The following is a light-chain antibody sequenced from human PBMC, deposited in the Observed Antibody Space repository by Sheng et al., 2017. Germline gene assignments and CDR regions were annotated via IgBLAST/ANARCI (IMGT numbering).Light chain of an antibody. Sequence: DIVMTQSPDSLAVSLGERATINCKSGQSVLYSSNNKNYLAWYQQKPGQPPKLLIYWASTRESGVPDRFSGSGSGTDFTLTISSLQAEDVAVYYCQQYYSPPLTFGQGTKVEIK. V-gene: IGKV4-1*01. J-gene: IGKJ1*01. CDR1: QSVLYSSNNKNY. CDR3: QQYYSPPLT. CDR2: WAS.